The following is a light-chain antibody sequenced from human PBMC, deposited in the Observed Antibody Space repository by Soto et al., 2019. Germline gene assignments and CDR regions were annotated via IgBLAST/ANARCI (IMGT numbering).Light chain of an antibody. CDR3: QQYSSTPPH. CDR2: WAS. Sequence: DIVMTQSPDSLAVSLGERATINCKSSQSVLYSSNNKNYLAWYQQKPGQPPKLLIYWASTRESGVPDRCSGSGSGTDFTLTISSLQAEDVAVYYCQQYSSTPPHFGGGTKVEIK. J-gene: IGKJ4*01. CDR1: QSVLYSSNNKNY. V-gene: IGKV4-1*01.